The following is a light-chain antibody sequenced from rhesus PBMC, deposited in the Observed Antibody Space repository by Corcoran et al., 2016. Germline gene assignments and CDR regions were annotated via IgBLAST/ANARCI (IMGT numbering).Light chain of an antibody. Sequence: DIQMTQSPSALSASVGDRVTISCRASQKLYSNLAWYQQKQRKAPKLLIYVTSRLQTGIPSRFSDSGSGTDFTLTISSLQPEDSAAYYCQHYYDNPYSFGQGTKVEIK. CDR2: VTS. CDR3: QHYYDNPYS. CDR1: QKLYSN. V-gene: IGKV1S12*01. J-gene: IGKJ2*01.